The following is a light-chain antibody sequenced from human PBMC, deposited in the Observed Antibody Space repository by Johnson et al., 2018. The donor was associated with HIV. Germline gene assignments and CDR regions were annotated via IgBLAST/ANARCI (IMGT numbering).Light chain of an antibody. V-gene: IGLV1-51*01. Sequence: QSVLTQPPSVSAAPGQKVTISCSGSSSNIGNNYVSWYQQLPGTAPKLLIFDNNKRPSGIPDRFSGSKYGTSATLGITGLQTGDEADYYCGTWDFSLSARVFGTWTNVTFL. CDR1: SSNIGNNY. CDR2: DNN. CDR3: GTWDFSLSARV. J-gene: IGLJ1*01.